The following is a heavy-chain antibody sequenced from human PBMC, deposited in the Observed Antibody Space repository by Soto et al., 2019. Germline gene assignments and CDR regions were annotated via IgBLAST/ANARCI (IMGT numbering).Heavy chain of an antibody. V-gene: IGHV4-30-4*01. CDR3: ARSGDYYDSSGRYYFDY. D-gene: IGHD3-22*01. CDR1: GGSISSGDYY. J-gene: IGHJ4*02. Sequence: SETLSLTCTVSGGSISSGDYYWSWIRQPPGKGLEWIGYIYYSGSTYYNPSLKSRVTISVDTSKNQFSLKLSSVTAADTAVYYCARSGDYYDSSGRYYFDYWGQGTLVTVSS. CDR2: IYYSGST.